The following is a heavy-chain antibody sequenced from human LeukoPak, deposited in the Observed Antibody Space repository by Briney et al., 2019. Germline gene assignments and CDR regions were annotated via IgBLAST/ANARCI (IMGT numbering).Heavy chain of an antibody. V-gene: IGHV3-23*01. CDR3: ARELSRSSWYYAFDI. CDR1: GFTFSCHA. J-gene: IGHJ3*02. Sequence: PGGSLRLSCAASGFTFSCHAMNWVRQAPGEGLEWVAAISTTDGATYYADSVKGRFTISRDDSKNTLYVQMKSLRLEDTAVYYCARELSRSSWYYAFDIWGQGTMVTVSS. D-gene: IGHD6-13*01. CDR2: ISTTDGAT.